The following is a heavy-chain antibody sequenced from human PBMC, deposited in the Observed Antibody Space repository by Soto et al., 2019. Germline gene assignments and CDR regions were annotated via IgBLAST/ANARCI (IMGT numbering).Heavy chain of an antibody. V-gene: IGHV1-2*02. J-gene: IGHJ6*02. CDR3: ASTGDYYYYGMDV. CDR2: INPNSGVT. CDR1: GYTFTGYY. Sequence: SXKVSCNSAGYTFTGYYMHWVRQAPGQGLEWMGWINPNSGVTNYAQKFQGRVTMTRDTSISTAYMELSRLRSDDTAVYYCASTGDYYYYGMDVWGQGTTVTVSS. D-gene: IGHD4-17*01.